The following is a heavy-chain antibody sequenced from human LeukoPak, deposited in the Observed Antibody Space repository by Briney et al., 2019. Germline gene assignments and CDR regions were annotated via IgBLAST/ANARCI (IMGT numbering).Heavy chain of an antibody. CDR2: INPSGGST. J-gene: IGHJ4*02. Sequence: GASVKVSCKASGYTFTNYYVHWVRQAPGQGLEWMGIINPSGGSTSYAQKFQGRVTMTRDMSTSTVYMELSSLRSEDTALYYCARERRGGIPAPIDYWGQGTLVTVSS. CDR1: GYTFTNYY. V-gene: IGHV1-46*01. CDR3: ARERRGGIPAPIDY. D-gene: IGHD6-13*01.